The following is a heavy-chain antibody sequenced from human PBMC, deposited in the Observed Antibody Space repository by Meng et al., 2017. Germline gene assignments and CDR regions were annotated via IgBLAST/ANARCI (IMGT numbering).Heavy chain of an antibody. CDR2: INHSGST. Sequence: PHGVPRPFKPSAPPSPPCAVLCGLFRCYYWSWSRQPPGKGLEWIGEINHSGSTNYNPSLKSRVTISVDTSKNQFSLKLSSVTAADTAVYYCARGRSIVATRVAWFDPWGQGTLVTVSS. CDR3: ARGRSIVATRVAWFDP. D-gene: IGHD5-12*01. CDR1: CGLFRCYY. J-gene: IGHJ5*02. V-gene: IGHV4-34*01.